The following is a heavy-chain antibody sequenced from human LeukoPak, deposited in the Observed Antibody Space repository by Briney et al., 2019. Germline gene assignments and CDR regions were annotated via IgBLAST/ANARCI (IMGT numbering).Heavy chain of an antibody. CDR3: ATLADCSGGSCYYGFDY. V-gene: IGHV4-30-2*01. D-gene: IGHD2-15*01. Sequence: ASQTLSLTCAVSGGSISSGGYSWSWIRQPPGKGLEWIGYIYHSGSTYYNPSLKSRVTISVDRSKNQFSLRLSSVTAADTAVYYCATLADCSGGSCYYGFDYWGQGTLVTVSS. CDR2: IYHSGST. J-gene: IGHJ4*02. CDR1: GGSISSGGYS.